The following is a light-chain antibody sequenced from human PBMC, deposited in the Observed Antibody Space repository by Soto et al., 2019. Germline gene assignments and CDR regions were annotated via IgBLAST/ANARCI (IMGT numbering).Light chain of an antibody. V-gene: IGLV2-14*01. CDR1: SSDVGGYNY. CDR2: DVS. Sequence: QSALTQPASVSGSPGQSITISCTGTSSDVGGYNYVSWYQQHPGKAPKLMIYDVSSRPSGVSNRFSGSKSGNTASLTISGLQTEDEADYYCSSYTSTNTLAFGGGTKLTVL. J-gene: IGLJ2*01. CDR3: SSYTSTNTLA.